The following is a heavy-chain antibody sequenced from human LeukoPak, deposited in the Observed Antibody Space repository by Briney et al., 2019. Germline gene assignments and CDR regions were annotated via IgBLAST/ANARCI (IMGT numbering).Heavy chain of an antibody. CDR3: AKDPADGSSPGDY. D-gene: IGHD3-10*01. V-gene: IGHV3-30*18. CDR2: ISYDGSNK. Sequence: GGSLRLSCAASGFTFSSYGMHWVRQAPGKGLEWVAVISYDGSNKYYADSVKGRFTISRDNSKNTLYPQMNSLRAEDTAVYYCAKDPADGSSPGDYWGQGTLVTVSS. CDR1: GFTFSSYG. J-gene: IGHJ4*02.